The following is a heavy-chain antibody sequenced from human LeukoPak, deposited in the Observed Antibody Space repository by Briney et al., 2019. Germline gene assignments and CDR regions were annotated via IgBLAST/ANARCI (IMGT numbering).Heavy chain of an antibody. J-gene: IGHJ2*01. D-gene: IGHD6-13*01. CDR1: GGSIGSYY. V-gene: IGHV4-59*01. CDR3: ARTYGSSGLGYFDL. Sequence: SETLSLTCTVSGGSIGSYYWSWIRQPPGKGLEWIGYIHDTGSTKYNPSLKSRVTISVDTSRNHLSLKLTSVTAADTAVYYCARTYGSSGLGYFDLWGRGTLVTVSS. CDR2: IHDTGST.